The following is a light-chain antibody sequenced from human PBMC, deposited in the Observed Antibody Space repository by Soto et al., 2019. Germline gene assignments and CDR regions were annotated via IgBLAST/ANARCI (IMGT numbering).Light chain of an antibody. Sequence: EIVLTQSPATLSLSPGERATLSCRASQSVSSSLAWFQQKPGQAPRLVIYDVSNRATGIPARFSGSGSGTDFTLTISSLEPEDFAVYYCQQRSNWPRTFGQGTKVDIK. CDR1: QSVSSS. CDR3: QQRSNWPRT. V-gene: IGKV3-11*01. J-gene: IGKJ1*01. CDR2: DVS.